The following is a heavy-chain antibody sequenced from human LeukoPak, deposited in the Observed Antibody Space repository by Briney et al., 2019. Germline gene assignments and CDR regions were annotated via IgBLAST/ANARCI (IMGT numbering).Heavy chain of an antibody. CDR1: GYTFTGYY. J-gene: IGHJ4*02. Sequence: GASVKVSCKASGYTFTGYYMHWVRQAPGQGLGWMGLINPNSGGTNYAQTFQGRVTMTRDTSISTAYMELSRLRSDDTAVYYCARMGALRYFDWLSDYWGQGTLVTVSS. V-gene: IGHV1-2*02. D-gene: IGHD3-9*01. CDR3: ARMGALRYFDWLSDY. CDR2: INPNSGGT.